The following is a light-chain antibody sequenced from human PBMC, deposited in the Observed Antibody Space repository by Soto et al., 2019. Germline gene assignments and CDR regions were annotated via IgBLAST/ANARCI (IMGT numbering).Light chain of an antibody. Sequence: EIVMTQSPATLSVSPGERATLSCRASQSVSSVAWYLLKPGQTPKLLIYAVSTRATGMPARFSGSGSGTEYTLTIRSLQSEDFVVYCCHQYDNWTNTVGQGTELEIK. V-gene: IGKV3D-15*01. J-gene: IGKJ2*01. CDR2: AVS. CDR1: QSVSS. CDR3: HQYDNWTNT.